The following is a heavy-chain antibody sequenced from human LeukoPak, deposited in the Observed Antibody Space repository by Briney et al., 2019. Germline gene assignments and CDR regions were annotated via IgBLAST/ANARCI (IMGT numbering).Heavy chain of an antibody. CDR3: ARGGGYSYGSFDY. D-gene: IGHD5-18*01. Sequence: GGSLRLSCAASGFTFDDYAMHWVRQAPGKGLEWVSGISWNSGIIAYVDSVKGRFTISRDNPKNSLYLQMNSLRAEDTAVYHCARGGGYSYGSFDYWGQGTLVTVSS. CDR2: ISWNSGII. V-gene: IGHV3-9*01. J-gene: IGHJ4*02. CDR1: GFTFDDYA.